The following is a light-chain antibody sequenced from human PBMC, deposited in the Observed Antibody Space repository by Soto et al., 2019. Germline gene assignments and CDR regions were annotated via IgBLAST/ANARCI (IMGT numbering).Light chain of an antibody. CDR3: SSYTSSSTL. V-gene: IGLV2-14*01. Sequence: QSALTQPASVSGSPGQSITMSCTGTSSDVGGYNYVSWYQQHPGKAPKLMIYEVSNRPSGVSNRFSGSKSGNTASLTISGLQAEDEADYYCSSYTSSSTLFGTGTKLTVL. J-gene: IGLJ1*01. CDR2: EVS. CDR1: SSDVGGYNY.